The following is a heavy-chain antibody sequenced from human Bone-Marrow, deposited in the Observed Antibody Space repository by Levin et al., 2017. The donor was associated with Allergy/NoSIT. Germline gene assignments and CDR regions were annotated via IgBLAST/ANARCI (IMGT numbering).Heavy chain of an antibody. Sequence: GGSLRLSCAASGFTFSDYGMHWVRQAPGKGLEWVAFISYAGNNKHFTDSVKGRFTISRDNSINTLYLQMDSLRAEDTAVYYCAKDYVAGYSFGFNYFDYWGQGSLVTVSS. CDR3: AKDYVAGYSFGFNYFDY. CDR1: GFTFSDYG. J-gene: IGHJ4*02. V-gene: IGHV3-30*18. D-gene: IGHD5-18*01. CDR2: ISYAGNNK.